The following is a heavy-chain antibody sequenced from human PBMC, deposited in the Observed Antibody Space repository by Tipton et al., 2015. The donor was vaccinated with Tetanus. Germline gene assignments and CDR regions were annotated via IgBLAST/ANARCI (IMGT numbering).Heavy chain of an antibody. J-gene: IGHJ5*02. V-gene: IGHV1-18*01. D-gene: IGHD6-19*01. CDR3: GRGRGLGPHEYFEH. CDR2: ISPFNENV. Sequence: QLVQSGGEVKKPGASVKVSCKASGYTFTHYGVNWVRQAPGQGLEWMGWISPFNENVNFAEKFQGRLTMTTDRSTATVYMDLRSRKSDDTAIYYCGRGRGLGPHEYFEHWGQGTLVTVSS. CDR1: GYTFTHYG.